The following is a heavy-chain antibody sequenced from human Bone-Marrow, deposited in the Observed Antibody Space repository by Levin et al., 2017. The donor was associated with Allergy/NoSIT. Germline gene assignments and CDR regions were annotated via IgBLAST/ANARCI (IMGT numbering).Heavy chain of an antibody. CDR2: IWFDGSER. CDR3: ARGPGGGNTGDLLDY. V-gene: IGHV3-33*01. D-gene: IGHD4-23*01. Sequence: PAASVKVSCAATGFRFNIHGMHWVRQAPGKGLEWVAIIWFDGSERYYSDSVRGRFSVSRDNSKDTMYLQMNSLRVEDTAVYYCARGPGGGNTGDLLDYWGQGSLVSVSS. J-gene: IGHJ4*02. CDR1: GFRFNIHG.